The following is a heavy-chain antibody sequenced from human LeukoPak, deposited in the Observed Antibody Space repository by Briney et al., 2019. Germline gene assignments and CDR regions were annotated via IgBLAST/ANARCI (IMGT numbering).Heavy chain of an antibody. Sequence: GGSLRLSCAASGFAFGAYYMSWVRQAPGKGLEWISYIDSSATTIYYADSVKGRFTISRDNAENSLYLEMNSLRAEDTAVYYCARDAPYVDPDYWGQGTLVTVSS. CDR3: ARDAPYVDPDY. D-gene: IGHD3-16*01. CDR1: GFAFGAYY. CDR2: IDSSATTI. J-gene: IGHJ4*02. V-gene: IGHV3-11*04.